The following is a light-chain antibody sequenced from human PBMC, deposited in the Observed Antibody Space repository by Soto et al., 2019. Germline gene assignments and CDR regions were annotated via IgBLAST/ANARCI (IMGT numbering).Light chain of an antibody. V-gene: IGLV2-14*01. Sequence: QSALTQPASVSGSPGQSITISCTGTSSDVGGYNYVSWYQQHPGKAPKLMIYDVSNRPSGVSNRFSGSKSGNTASLTISGLQAEDEADYYCSSYTSSSTRVFGTWTKRTVL. CDR3: SSYTSSSTRV. CDR2: DVS. J-gene: IGLJ1*01. CDR1: SSDVGGYNY.